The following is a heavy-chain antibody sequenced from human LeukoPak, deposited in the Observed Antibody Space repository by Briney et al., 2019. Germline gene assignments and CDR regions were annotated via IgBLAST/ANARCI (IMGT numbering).Heavy chain of an antibody. CDR2: IKSKTDGGTT. V-gene: IGHV3-15*01. J-gene: IGHJ6*02. D-gene: IGHD2-15*01. CDR3: TTVGYCSGGSCYWDYYYGMDV. Sequence: GGSRRLSCAASGFTFSNTWMSWVRQAPGKGLEWVGRIKSKTDGGTTDYAAPVKARFTISRDDSKNTLYLQMNSLKTEDTAVYYCTTVGYCSGGSCYWDYYYGMDVWGQGTTVTVSS. CDR1: GFTFSNTW.